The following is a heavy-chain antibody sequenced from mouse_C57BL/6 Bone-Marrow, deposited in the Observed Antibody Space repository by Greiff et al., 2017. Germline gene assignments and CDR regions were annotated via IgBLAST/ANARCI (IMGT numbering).Heavy chain of an antibody. J-gene: IGHJ1*03. V-gene: IGHV5-16*01. CDR3: ARDQDYYGSSYWYFDV. CDR1: GFTFSDSY. D-gene: IGHD1-1*01. CDR2: INYDGSST. Sequence: EVKLVESEGGLVQPGSSMKLSCTASGFTFSDSYMAWVRQVPEKGLEWVANINYDGSSTYYLDSLKSRFIISRDNAKNILYLQMSSLKSEDTATYYCARDQDYYGSSYWYFDVWGTGTTVTVSS.